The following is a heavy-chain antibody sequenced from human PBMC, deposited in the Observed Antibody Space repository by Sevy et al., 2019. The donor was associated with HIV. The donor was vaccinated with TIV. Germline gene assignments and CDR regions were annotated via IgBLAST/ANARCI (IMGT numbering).Heavy chain of an antibody. CDR3: AKTLEGDYDRRYFGY. J-gene: IGHJ4*02. D-gene: IGHD4-17*01. CDR1: GGSISSDSL. CDR2: IFHSGST. Sequence: SETLSLTCAVSGGSISSDSLWNWVRQPPGKGLEWIGQIFHSGSTKYNPSLKSRVTISVDKSKNQFSLKLNSVTATDTARYYCAKTLEGDYDRRYFGYWGQGTLVPVSS. V-gene: IGHV4-4*02.